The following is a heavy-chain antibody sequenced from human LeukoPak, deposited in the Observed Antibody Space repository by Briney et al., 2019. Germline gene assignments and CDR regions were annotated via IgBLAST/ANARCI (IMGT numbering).Heavy chain of an antibody. J-gene: IGHJ4*02. CDR2: IHHSGST. Sequence: PSETLSLTCTVSGYSISSGYYWGWIRQPPGKGLEWIGSIHHSGSTYYNPSLKSRVTISVDTSKNQFSLKLSSVTAADTAVYYCATIIGSYYYYFDYWGQGTLVTVSS. CDR1: GYSISSGYY. CDR3: ATIIGSYYYYFDY. V-gene: IGHV4-38-2*02. D-gene: IGHD1-26*01.